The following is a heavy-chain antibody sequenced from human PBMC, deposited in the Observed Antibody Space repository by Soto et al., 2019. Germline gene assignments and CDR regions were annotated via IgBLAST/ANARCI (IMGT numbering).Heavy chain of an antibody. D-gene: IGHD3-16*01. CDR1: GYIFVNYG. CDR2: ITPYSGNT. J-gene: IGHJ6*02. V-gene: IGHV1-18*01. Sequence: QVQLVQSGDEVRKPGPSVKVSCKASGYIFVNYGIAWVRQAPEQGLEWMGWITPYSGNTHYASKVQGRLTRTTDTPTSTAYMVLGSLTSDDTAVYYGAMVNNYVTPTPQDVWGQGTTVTVSS. CDR3: AMVNNYVTPTPQDV.